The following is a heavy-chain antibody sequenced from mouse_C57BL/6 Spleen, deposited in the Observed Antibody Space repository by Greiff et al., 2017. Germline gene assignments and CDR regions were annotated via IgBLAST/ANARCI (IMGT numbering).Heavy chain of an antibody. CDR3: ARYEGVRRMDY. J-gene: IGHJ4*01. CDR2: IRNKANGYTT. CDR1: GFTFTDYY. V-gene: IGHV7-3*01. D-gene: IGHD2-14*01. Sequence: EVKLVESGGGLVQPGGSLSLSCAASGFTFTDYYMSWVRQPPGKALEWLGFIRNKANGYTTEYSASVKGRFTISRDNSQSILYLQMNALRAEDSATYYCARYEGVRRMDYWGQGTSVTVSS.